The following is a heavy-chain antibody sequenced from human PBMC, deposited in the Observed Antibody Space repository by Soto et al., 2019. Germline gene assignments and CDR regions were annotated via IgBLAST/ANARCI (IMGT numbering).Heavy chain of an antibody. CDR3: ASPYSGYDKSLDAFDI. V-gene: IGHV3-21*01. CDR2: ISSSSSYI. J-gene: IGHJ3*02. Sequence: PGGSLRLSCAASGFTFSSYSMNWVRQAPGKGLEWVSSISSSSSYIYYADSVKGRFTISRDNAKNSLYLQMNNLRAEDTAVYYCASPYSGYDKSLDAFDIWGQGTMVTVSS. D-gene: IGHD5-12*01. CDR1: GFTFSSYS.